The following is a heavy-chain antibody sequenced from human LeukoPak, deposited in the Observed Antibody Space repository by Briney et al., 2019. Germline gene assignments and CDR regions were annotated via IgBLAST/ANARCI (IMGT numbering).Heavy chain of an antibody. D-gene: IGHD2-8*01. Sequence: GGSLRLSCAASGFTFSSYEMNWVRQAPGKGLEWVSYISSSGSTIYYADSVKGRFTISRDNAKNSLYLQMNSLRAEDTAVYYCASSSVLMVYAIAPRFDYWGQGTLVTVSS. CDR2: ISSSGSTI. CDR1: GFTFSSYE. J-gene: IGHJ4*02. CDR3: ASSSVLMVYAIAPRFDY. V-gene: IGHV3-48*03.